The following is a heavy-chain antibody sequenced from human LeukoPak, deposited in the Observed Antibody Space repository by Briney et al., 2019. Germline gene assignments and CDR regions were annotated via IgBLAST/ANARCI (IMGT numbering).Heavy chain of an antibody. CDR3: ARRGSGWYYFDY. CDR2: IYSSGST. V-gene: IGHV4-4*07. Sequence: SETLSLTCTVSGGSINSYYWSWIRQPAGKGLEWIGRIYSSGSTNYNPSLKSRVTISVDTSKNQFSLKLSSVTAADTAVYYCARRGSGWYYFDYWGQGTLVTVSS. D-gene: IGHD6-19*01. J-gene: IGHJ4*02. CDR1: GGSINSYY.